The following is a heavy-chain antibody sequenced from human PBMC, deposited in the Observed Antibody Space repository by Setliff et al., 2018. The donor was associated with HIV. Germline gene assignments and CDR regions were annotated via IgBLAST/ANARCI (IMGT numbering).Heavy chain of an antibody. D-gene: IGHD1-1*01. CDR2: IIAIFGTG. V-gene: IGHV1-69*13. Sequence: SVKVSCKASGGTFSSYAINWVRQAPGQGLEWMGGIIAIFGTGKYAQKFQGRVTITADESTSTVYMELSSLRSEDTAVYYCARDIGITTTGKGWLEPWGQGTQVTVSS. CDR1: GGTFSSYA. CDR3: ARDIGITTTGKGWLEP. J-gene: IGHJ5*02.